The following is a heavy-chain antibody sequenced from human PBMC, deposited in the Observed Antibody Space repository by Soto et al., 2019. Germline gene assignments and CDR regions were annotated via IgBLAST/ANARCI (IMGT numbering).Heavy chain of an antibody. CDR1: GFTFSSYA. J-gene: IGHJ3*02. D-gene: IGHD4-4*01. Sequence: GGSLRLSCAASGFTFSSYAMSWVRQAPGKGLEWVSAISGSGVSTYYEDSVKGRFAVSRDNSKSKLYLQMNSLRDEDTAVYYCAKVPTGEMATVFQAFDIWGQGTMVTVSS. V-gene: IGHV3-23*01. CDR3: AKVPTGEMATVFQAFDI. CDR2: ISGSGVST.